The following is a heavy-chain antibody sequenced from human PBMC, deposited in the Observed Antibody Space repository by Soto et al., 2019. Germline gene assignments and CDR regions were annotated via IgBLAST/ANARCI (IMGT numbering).Heavy chain of an antibody. J-gene: IGHJ6*02. D-gene: IGHD4-17*01. Sequence: PGQGLEWMGGIIPIFSTANYAQKFQGRVTITADESTSTAYMELSSLRSEDTAVYYCARSEYGGNSGYYYGMDVWGQGTTVTVSS. V-gene: IGHV1-69*01. CDR3: ARSEYGGNSGYYYGMDV. CDR2: IIPIFSTA.